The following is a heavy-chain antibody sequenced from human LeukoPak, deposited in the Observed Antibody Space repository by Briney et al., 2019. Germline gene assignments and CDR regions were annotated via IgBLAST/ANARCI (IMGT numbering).Heavy chain of an antibody. CDR1: GGTFSSYA. J-gene: IGHJ4*02. Sequence: SVKVSFKASGGTFSSYAISWVRQAPGQGPEWMGGIIPIFGTANYAQKFQGRVTITTDESTSTAYMELSSLRSEDTAVYYCAGWRKTHFDYWGQGTMVTVSS. CDR3: AGWRKTHFDY. V-gene: IGHV1-69*05. CDR2: IIPIFGTA. D-gene: IGHD1-14*01.